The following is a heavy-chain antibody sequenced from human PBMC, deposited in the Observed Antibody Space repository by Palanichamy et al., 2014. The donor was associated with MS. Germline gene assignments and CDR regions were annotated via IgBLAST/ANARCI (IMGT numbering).Heavy chain of an antibody. V-gene: IGHV4-34*01. CDR3: ARGRSYGGKERYYFDY. Sequence: QVQLQQWGAGLLEPSETLSLICAVYGGSLSNYYWSWIRQPPGRGLEWIGEINDSGYTNYNPSLKSRVTISVDTSKKQFSLTLSSVTAADTAVYYCARGRSYGGKERYYFDYWGQGTLVTVSS. J-gene: IGHJ4*02. D-gene: IGHD4-23*01. CDR1: GGSLSNYY. CDR2: INDSGYT.